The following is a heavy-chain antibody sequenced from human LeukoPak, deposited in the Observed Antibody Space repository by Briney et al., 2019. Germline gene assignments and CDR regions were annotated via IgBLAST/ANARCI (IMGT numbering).Heavy chain of an antibody. V-gene: IGHV1-8*01. CDR2: MNPNSGNT. D-gene: IGHD5-18*01. CDR1: GYTFTSYD. CDR3: ARGFLVTVSYGSFYYYGMDV. J-gene: IGHJ6*02. Sequence: ASVKVSCKASGYTFTSYDINWVRQATGQGLEWMGWMNPNSGNTGYAQKFQGRVTMTRNTSISTAYMELSSLRSEDTAVYYCARGFLVTVSYGSFYYYGMDVWGQGTTVTVSS.